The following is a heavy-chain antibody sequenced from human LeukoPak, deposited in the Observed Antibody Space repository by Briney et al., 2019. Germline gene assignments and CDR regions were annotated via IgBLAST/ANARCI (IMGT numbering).Heavy chain of an antibody. CDR1: GFTFSSYA. CDR2: SSGCGGST. Sequence: PGGSLRLSCAASGFTFSSYAMSWVRQAPGKGLEWVSASSGCGGSTYYADSVKGRFTISRDNSKNTLYLQMNSLRAEDMGAHYCANVGYCSGGTCSYSSDYWGQGTLLTVSS. J-gene: IGHJ4*02. CDR3: ANVGYCSGGTCSYSSDY. V-gene: IGHV3-23*01. D-gene: IGHD2-15*01.